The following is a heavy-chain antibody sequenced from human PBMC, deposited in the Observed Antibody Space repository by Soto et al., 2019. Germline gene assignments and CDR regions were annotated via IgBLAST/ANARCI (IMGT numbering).Heavy chain of an antibody. CDR1: GFTFSNAW. CDR3: TTLEDIVVVPAATRIDY. CDR2: IKSKTDGGTT. V-gene: IGHV3-15*01. J-gene: IGHJ4*02. Sequence: GESLKISCAASGFTFSNAWLSWVRQAPGKGLEWVGRIKSKTDGGTTDYAAPVKGRFTISRDDSKNTLYLQMNSLKTEDTAVYYCTTLEDIVVVPAATRIDYWGQGTLVTVSS. D-gene: IGHD2-2*01.